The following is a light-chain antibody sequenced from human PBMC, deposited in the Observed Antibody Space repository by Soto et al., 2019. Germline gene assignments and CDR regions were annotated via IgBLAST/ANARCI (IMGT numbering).Light chain of an antibody. CDR2: DAS. V-gene: IGKV3-11*01. CDR3: QQRSTWPIP. J-gene: IGKJ5*01. Sequence: EIVLTQSPATLSLSPGERATLSCRASQSVSSYLAWYQQKPGQAPRLLIYDASNRATGIPARFSGSGSGTDFNLTISSLEPEDFAVYYCQQRSTWPIPFGQGTRLEIK. CDR1: QSVSSY.